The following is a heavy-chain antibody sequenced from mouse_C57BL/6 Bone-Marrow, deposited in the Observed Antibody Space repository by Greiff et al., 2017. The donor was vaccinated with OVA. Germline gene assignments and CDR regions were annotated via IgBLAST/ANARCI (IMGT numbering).Heavy chain of an antibody. V-gene: IGHV1-26*01. Sequence: EVQLQQSGPELVKPGASVKISCKASGYTFTDYYMNWVKQSHGKSLEWIGDINPNNGGTSYNQKFKGKATLTVDKSSSTAYMELRSLTSEDSAVYYCARGSSNYLWYFDVWGTGTTVTVSS. D-gene: IGHD2-5*01. CDR1: GYTFTDYY. CDR3: ARGSSNYLWYFDV. J-gene: IGHJ1*03. CDR2: INPNNGGT.